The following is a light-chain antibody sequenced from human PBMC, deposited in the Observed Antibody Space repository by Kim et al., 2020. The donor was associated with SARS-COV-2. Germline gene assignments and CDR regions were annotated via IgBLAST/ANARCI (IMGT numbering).Light chain of an antibody. V-gene: IGKV1-39*01. CDR3: QQTYISPFT. J-gene: IGKJ3*01. CDR1: QNINSH. CDR2: AAS. Sequence: DIQMTQSPSSLSASVGDRVTITCRTSQNINSHLNWYHQKPGRAPKLLIYAASTLQGGVPSRFSCSGSETDFTLTISSLQPEDFATYFCQQTYISPFTFGPGTKVDIK.